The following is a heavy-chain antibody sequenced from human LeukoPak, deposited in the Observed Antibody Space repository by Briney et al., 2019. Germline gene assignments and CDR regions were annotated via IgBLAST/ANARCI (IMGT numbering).Heavy chain of an antibody. CDR1: GFTFSSYA. D-gene: IGHD3-22*01. CDR3: ARSHYYDSSGQFYYYYGLDV. CDR2: ISGSGGST. V-gene: IGHV3-23*01. Sequence: GRSLRPSCAASGFTFSSYAMSWVRQAPGKGLEWVSAISGSGGSTYYADSVKGRFTISRDNARKTLYLQMNSLRAEDTAVYHCARSHYYDSSGQFYYYYGLDVWGQGTTVSVSS. J-gene: IGHJ6*02.